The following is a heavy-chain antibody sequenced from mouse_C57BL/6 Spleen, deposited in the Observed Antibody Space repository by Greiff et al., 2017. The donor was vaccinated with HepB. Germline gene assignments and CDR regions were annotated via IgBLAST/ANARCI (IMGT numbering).Heavy chain of an antibody. CDR3: ARHPSTVARDFDV. CDR2: ISSGGSYT. CDR1: GFTFSSYG. Sequence: EVKLVESGGDLVKPGGSLKLSCAASGFTFSSYGMSWVRQTPDKRLEWVATISSGGSYTYYPDSVKGRFTISRDIAKNTLYLQMSSLKSEDTAMYYCARHPSTVARDFDVWSTGNTVTVSS. D-gene: IGHD1-1*01. V-gene: IGHV5-6*01. J-gene: IGHJ1*03.